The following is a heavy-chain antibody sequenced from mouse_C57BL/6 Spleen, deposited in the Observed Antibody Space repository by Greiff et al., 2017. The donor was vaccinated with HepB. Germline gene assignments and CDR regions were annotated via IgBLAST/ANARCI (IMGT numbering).Heavy chain of an antibody. CDR1: GFNIKDDY. Sequence: EVQLQQSGAELVRPGASVKLSCTASGFNIKDDYMHWVKQRPEQGLEWIGWIDPENGDTEYASKFQGKATITADTSSNTAYLQLSSLTSEDTAVYYCTTVVERFAYWGQGTLVTVSA. CDR2: IDPENGDT. CDR3: TTVVERFAY. D-gene: IGHD1-1*01. J-gene: IGHJ3*01. V-gene: IGHV14-4*01.